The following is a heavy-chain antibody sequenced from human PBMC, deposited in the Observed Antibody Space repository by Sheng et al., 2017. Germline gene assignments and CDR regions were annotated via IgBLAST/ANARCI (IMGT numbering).Heavy chain of an antibody. CDR2: SNHSGRT. Sequence: QVQLQQWGAGLLKPSETLSLTCAVYGGSFSGYYWSWIRQPPGKGLEWIGESNHSGRTKYNPALKSRVSISVDTSKNQFSLSLRSVTAADTAVYYCARASTDGTAGHFQHWGQGTLVTVSS. D-gene: IGHD6-13*01. CDR3: ARASTDGTAGHFQH. CDR1: GGSFSGYY. J-gene: IGHJ1*01. V-gene: IGHV4-34*01.